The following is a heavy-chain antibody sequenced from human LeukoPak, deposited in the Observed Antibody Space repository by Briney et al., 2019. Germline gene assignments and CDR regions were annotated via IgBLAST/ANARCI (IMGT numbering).Heavy chain of an antibody. CDR3: ARLIVVVPAAHDAFDI. J-gene: IGHJ3*02. Sequence: ASVKVSCKASGYTFTGYYMHWVRQAPGQGREWMGWINPNSGGANYAQKFQGRVTMTRDTSISTAYMELSRLRSDDTAVYYCARLIVVVPAAHDAFDIWGQGTMVTVSS. D-gene: IGHD2-2*01. V-gene: IGHV1-2*02. CDR2: INPNSGGA. CDR1: GYTFTGYY.